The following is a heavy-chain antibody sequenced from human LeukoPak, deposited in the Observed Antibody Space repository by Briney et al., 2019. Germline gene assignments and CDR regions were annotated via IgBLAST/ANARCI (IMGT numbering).Heavy chain of an antibody. CDR3: ARDPYYDSSGRSTPFDY. J-gene: IGHJ4*02. D-gene: IGHD3-22*01. CDR2: INPNSGGT. V-gene: IGHV1-2*02. CDR1: GYTFTGYY. Sequence: ASVKLSCKASGYTFTGYYMHWVRQAPGQGLEWMGWINPNSGGTSYAQKFQGRVTMTRDMSTSTVYMELSSLRSEDTAVYYCARDPYYDSSGRSTPFDYWGQGTLVTVSS.